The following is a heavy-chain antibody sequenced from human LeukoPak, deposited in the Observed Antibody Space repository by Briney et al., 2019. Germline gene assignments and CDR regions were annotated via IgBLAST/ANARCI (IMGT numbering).Heavy chain of an antibody. CDR2: ISAYNGNT. V-gene: IGHV1-18*01. D-gene: IGHD2-2*01. J-gene: IGHJ5*02. CDR3: AREAVVGGYCSSTSCYRYNWFDP. CDR1: GYTFTSYG. Sequence: ASVKVSCTASGYTFTSYGISWVRQAPGQGLEWMGWISAYNGNTNYAQKLQGRVTMTTDTSTSTAYMELRGLRSDDTAVYYCAREAVVGGYCSSTSCYRYNWFDPWGQGTLVTVSS.